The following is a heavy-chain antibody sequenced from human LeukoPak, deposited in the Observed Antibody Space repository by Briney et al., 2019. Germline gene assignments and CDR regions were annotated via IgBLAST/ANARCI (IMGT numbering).Heavy chain of an antibody. CDR3: ARGGTSCLTL. CDR2: IYYSGST. J-gene: IGHJ4*02. Sequence: SETLSLTCTVSGGSISSYYWSWIRQPPGKGLEWIGYIYYSGSTNYNPSLKSRVTISVDTSKNQFSLKLSSVTAADTAVYYCARGGTSCLTLWGQGTLVTVSS. V-gene: IGHV4-59*01. CDR1: GGSISSYY. D-gene: IGHD2-2*01.